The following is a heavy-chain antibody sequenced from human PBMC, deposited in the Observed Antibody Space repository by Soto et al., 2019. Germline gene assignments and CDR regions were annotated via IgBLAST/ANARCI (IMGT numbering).Heavy chain of an antibody. J-gene: IGHJ6*02. Sequence: ASVKVSCTASGYTFTSYYMHWVRQAPGQGLEWMGIINPSGGSTSYAQKFQGRVTMTRDTSTSTVYMELSSLRSEDTAVYYCARGGAGGSYYNYYYYGMDVWGQGTTVTVSS. CDR1: GYTFTSYY. CDR3: ARGGAGGSYYNYYYYGMDV. D-gene: IGHD1-26*01. CDR2: INPSGGST. V-gene: IGHV1-46*01.